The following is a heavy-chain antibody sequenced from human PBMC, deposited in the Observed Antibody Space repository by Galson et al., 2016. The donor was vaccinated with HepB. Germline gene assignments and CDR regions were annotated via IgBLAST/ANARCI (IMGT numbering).Heavy chain of an antibody. CDR1: GGSIISSTFY. D-gene: IGHD5-24*01. CDR2: IYYSGST. CDR3: ARRADGYYYYYGMDV. V-gene: IGHV4-39*01. Sequence: ETLSLTCTVSGGSIISSTFYWDWIRQPPGKGLEWIGSIYYSGSTYSSPSLKSRLTISVDTSKNQFSLKLSSVTAADTAIYYCARRADGYYYYYGMDVWGQGTTVTVSS. J-gene: IGHJ6*02.